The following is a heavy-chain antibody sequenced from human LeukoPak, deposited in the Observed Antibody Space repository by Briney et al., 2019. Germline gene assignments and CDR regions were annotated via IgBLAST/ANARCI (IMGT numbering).Heavy chain of an antibody. J-gene: IGHJ3*01. D-gene: IGHD3-10*01. CDR3: AKRMIRGENHDVFDL. Sequence: GGSLRLSCAASGFTFSRYAMSWVRQAPGKGLEWVSAVSGSGGSTYYADSVKGLFTISRDNSKNTLYLQMNSLRAEDTAVYYCAKRMIRGENHDVFDLWGQGKMVTVSS. CDR1: GFTFSRYA. V-gene: IGHV3-23*01. CDR2: VSGSGGST.